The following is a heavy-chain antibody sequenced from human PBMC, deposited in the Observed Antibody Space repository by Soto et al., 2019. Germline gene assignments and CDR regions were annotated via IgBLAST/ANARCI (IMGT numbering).Heavy chain of an antibody. CDR2: INGGGGTT. V-gene: IGHV3-23*01. J-gene: IGHJ4*02. CDR1: GFSFSGYT. Sequence: EVQLLESGGHLIQPGESLRLSCAAPGFSFSGYTMNWVRQAQGKGLEWISGINGGGGTTYYADSVKGRFTISRDDSKNILYLQMNSPRAEDTAIYYCAKDRHPDGIWTFDYWGRGTLVTVSS. D-gene: IGHD3-9*01. CDR3: AKDRHPDGIWTFDY.